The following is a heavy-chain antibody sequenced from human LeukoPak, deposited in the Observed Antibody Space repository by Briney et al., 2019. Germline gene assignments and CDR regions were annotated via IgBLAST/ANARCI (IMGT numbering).Heavy chain of an antibody. D-gene: IGHD3-16*02. CDR1: GFTFSSYW. V-gene: IGHV3-7*03. CDR3: ARGKHRLRLGELSPDY. CDR2: IKQDGSEK. Sequence: PGGSLRLSCAASGFTFSSYWMSWVRQAPGKGLEWVANIKQDGSEKYYVDSVKGRFTISRDNAKNSLYLQMNSLRAEDTAVYYCARGKHRLRLGELSPDYWGQGTLVTVSS. J-gene: IGHJ4*02.